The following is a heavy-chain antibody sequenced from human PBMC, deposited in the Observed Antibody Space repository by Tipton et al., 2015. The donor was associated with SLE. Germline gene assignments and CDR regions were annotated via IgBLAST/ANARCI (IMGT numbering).Heavy chain of an antibody. CDR2: TYLGGST. J-gene: IGHJ3*02. D-gene: IGHD1-14*01. Sequence: TLSLTCTVSGASISGDLYYWTWIRQPAGKGLEWIGRTYLGGSTNYNPSLKSRVTISVDTSKNQFSLKLSSVTAADTAVYYCARPRERHHNDGFEIWGQGTIVPVSS. CDR1: GASISGDLYY. V-gene: IGHV4-61*02. CDR3: ARPRERHHNDGFEI.